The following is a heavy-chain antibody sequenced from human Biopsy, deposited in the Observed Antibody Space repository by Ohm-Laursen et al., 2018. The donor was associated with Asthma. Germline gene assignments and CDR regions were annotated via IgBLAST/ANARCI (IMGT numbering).Heavy chain of an antibody. Sequence: SLRLSCAASGFAVSRDYMFWVRQAPGKGLEWVSVIYSGGASHTADSVRGRFTISRDYSKNTLYLQMHSLRAEDTAVYYCARGDGSNWSHYYFDYRGQGTLVTVSS. CDR3: ARGDGSNWSHYYFDY. D-gene: IGHD4-23*01. CDR2: IYSGGAS. V-gene: IGHV3-53*01. CDR1: GFAVSRDY. J-gene: IGHJ4*02.